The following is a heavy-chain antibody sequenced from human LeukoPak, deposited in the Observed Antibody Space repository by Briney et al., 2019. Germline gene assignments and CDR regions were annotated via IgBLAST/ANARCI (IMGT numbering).Heavy chain of an antibody. CDR2: IYYSGST. D-gene: IGHD3-22*01. V-gene: IGHV4-39*07. J-gene: IGHJ4*02. CDR3: ARDFLIGIVAHRASGLTDY. CDR1: GGSISSSSYY. Sequence: SETLSLTCTVSGGSISSSSYYWGWIRQPPGKGLEGIGSIYYSGSTYYNPSLKSRVTISVDTSENQFSLKLSSVTAADTAVYYCARDFLIGIVAHRASGLTDYWGQGTLVTVSS.